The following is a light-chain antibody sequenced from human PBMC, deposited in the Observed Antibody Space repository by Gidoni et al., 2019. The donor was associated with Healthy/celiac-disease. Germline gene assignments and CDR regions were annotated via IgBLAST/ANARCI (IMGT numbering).Light chain of an antibody. CDR1: QSLLHSNGYNY. J-gene: IGKJ5*01. Sequence: TVLTQPPLPLPVTPGELASISCRSSQSLLHSNGYNYLDWYLQKPGQSPQLLIYLGSNRASGVPDRFSGSGSGTDFTLKISRVEAEDVGVYYCMQALQTPRFGQGTRLEIK. CDR2: LGS. V-gene: IGKV2-28*01. CDR3: MQALQTPR.